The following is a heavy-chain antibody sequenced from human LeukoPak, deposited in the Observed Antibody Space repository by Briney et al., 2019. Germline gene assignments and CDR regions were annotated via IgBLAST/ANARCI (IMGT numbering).Heavy chain of an antibody. J-gene: IGHJ4*02. CDR2: INHSGST. CDR1: GGSFSGYY. CDR3: ARVRCITMVRGVIIRSCYFDY. Sequence: TSETLSLTCAVYGGSFSGYYWSWIRQPPGKGREWIGEINHSGSTNYNPSLKSRVTISVDTSKNQFSLKLSSVTAADTAVYYCARVRCITMVRGVIIRSCYFDYWGQGTLVTVSS. D-gene: IGHD3-10*01. V-gene: IGHV4-34*01.